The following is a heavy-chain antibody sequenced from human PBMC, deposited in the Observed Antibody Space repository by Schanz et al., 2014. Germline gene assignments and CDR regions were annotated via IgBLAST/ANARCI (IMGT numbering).Heavy chain of an antibody. J-gene: IGHJ4*02. CDR3: ARDYFGSGSHYVFDD. V-gene: IGHV1-18*01. CDR1: GYTFSSYG. Sequence: QVQLVQSGAEVKKPGASVKVSCKTSGYTFSSYGITWVRQAPGQGLEWMGWISPYNGNTNYAPKVQGRVTVTTDTSTSTVYMELRSLTSDDTAVYFCARDYFGSGSHYVFDDWGQGTLVTVSS. D-gene: IGHD3-10*01. CDR2: ISPYNGNT.